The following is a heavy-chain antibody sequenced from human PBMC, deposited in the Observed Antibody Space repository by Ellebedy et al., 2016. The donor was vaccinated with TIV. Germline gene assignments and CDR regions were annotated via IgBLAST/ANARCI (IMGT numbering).Heavy chain of an antibody. D-gene: IGHD2-2*02. J-gene: IGHJ6*02. CDR1: GYTFTNNA. CDR2: INVGNGNT. V-gene: IGHV1-3*01. CDR3: ARKNHYNYGMDI. Sequence: AASVKVSCKASGYTFTNNAIHWVRQAPGQRLEYMGWINVGNGNTKNSQKFQGRVTFTRDTFASTAYMEVSSLRSEDTAVYYCARKNHYNYGMDIWGQGTTVTVSS.